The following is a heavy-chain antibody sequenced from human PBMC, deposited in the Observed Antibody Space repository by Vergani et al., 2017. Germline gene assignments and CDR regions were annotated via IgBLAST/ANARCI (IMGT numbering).Heavy chain of an antibody. V-gene: IGHV1-18*01. Sequence: QVQLVQSGAEVKKPGASVKVSCKASGYTFTSYGISWVRQAPGQGLEWMGWISAYNGNTNYAQKLQGRVTMTTDTSTSTAYMELRSLRSDDTAVYYCARLRNDYVWGSYRTPYYXDYWGQGTLVTVSS. CDR1: GYTFTSYG. CDR3: ARLRNDYVWGSYRTPYYXDY. CDR2: ISAYNGNT. J-gene: IGHJ4*02. D-gene: IGHD3-16*02.